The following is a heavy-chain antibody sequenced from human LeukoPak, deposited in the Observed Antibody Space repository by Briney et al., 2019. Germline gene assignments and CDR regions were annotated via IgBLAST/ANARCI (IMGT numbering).Heavy chain of an antibody. Sequence: PGGSLRLSCAVSGFAFGSEAMSWVRQSPARGLEWVASISPGGGTTYYADYVKGRFTISRDNSNNSLFVQMNSLRAEDTAVYYCAVQDAFDIWGQGTMVTVSS. CDR1: GFAFGSEA. V-gene: IGHV3-23*01. J-gene: IGHJ3*02. CDR3: AVQDAFDI. CDR2: ISPGGGTT.